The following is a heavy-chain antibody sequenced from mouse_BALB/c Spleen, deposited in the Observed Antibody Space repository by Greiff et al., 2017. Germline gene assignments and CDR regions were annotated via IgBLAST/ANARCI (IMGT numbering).Heavy chain of an antibody. J-gene: IGHJ1*01. CDR1: GYTFTSYW. CDR2: IDPSDSYT. V-gene: IGHV1-69*02. CDR3: TRDYFDV. Sequence: VQLQQPGAELVKPGASVKLSCKASGYTFTSYWMHWVKQRPGQGLEWIGEIDPSDSYTSYNQKFKGKATLTVDTSSSTAYMQLSSLTSEDSAVYYCTRDYFDVWGAGTTVTVSS.